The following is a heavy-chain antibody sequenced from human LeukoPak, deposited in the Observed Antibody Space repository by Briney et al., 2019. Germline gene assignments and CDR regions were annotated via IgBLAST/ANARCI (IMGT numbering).Heavy chain of an antibody. Sequence: SETLSLTCTVSGGSITSGGYYWSWVRQLPGKGLECIWHIYYSGGTFYNPSLKSRLTISADTSENQFSLKLNSITAADTAVYYCARGRLVITAAGKDYLDVWGKGTTVTVSS. V-gene: IGHV4-31*03. CDR3: ARGRLVITAAGKDYLDV. J-gene: IGHJ6*03. CDR1: GGSITSGGYY. CDR2: IYYSGGT. D-gene: IGHD6-13*01.